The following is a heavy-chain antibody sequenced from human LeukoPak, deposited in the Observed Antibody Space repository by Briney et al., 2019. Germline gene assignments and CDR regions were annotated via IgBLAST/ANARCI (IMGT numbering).Heavy chain of an antibody. D-gene: IGHD3-3*01. Sequence: NSSETLPLTCTVSGGSVSSSYYWGWIRQPPGKGLEWIGSICSGGNICSNPSLESRVTISVDSSRSHFFLQLTSVTAADTAVYFCARDLDFWSGYYIDYWGQGTLVTVSS. CDR2: ICSGGNI. CDR1: GGSVSSSYY. CDR3: ARDLDFWSGYYIDY. J-gene: IGHJ4*02. V-gene: IGHV4-39*02.